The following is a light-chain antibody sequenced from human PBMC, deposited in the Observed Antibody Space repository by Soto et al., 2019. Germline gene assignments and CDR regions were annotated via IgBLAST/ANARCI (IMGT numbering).Light chain of an antibody. J-gene: IGLJ2*01. CDR2: DNN. V-gene: IGLV1-51*01. Sequence: QSVLTHPPSVSAAPGQKVTISCSGSTSNIGNDYVSWYQQLPGTAPKLLIYDNNKRPSGIPDRFSGSKSGTSATLGITGLQTGDEADYYCGTWDSSLSAGVFGGGTKLTVL. CDR3: GTWDSSLSAGV. CDR1: TSNIGNDY.